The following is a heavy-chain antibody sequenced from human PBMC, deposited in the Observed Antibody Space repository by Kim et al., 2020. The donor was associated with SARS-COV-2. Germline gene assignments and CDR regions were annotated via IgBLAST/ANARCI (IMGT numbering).Heavy chain of an antibody. CDR3: AKDTHRILTILLPFDP. Sequence: SVKGRFTISRDITKNTLYLQMNSLRAEDTAVYYCAKDTHRILTILLPFDPWGQGTLVTVSS. J-gene: IGHJ5*02. D-gene: IGHD2-21*01. V-gene: IGHV3-23*01.